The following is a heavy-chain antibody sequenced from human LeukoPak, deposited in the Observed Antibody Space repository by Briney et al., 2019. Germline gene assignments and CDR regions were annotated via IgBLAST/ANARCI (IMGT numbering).Heavy chain of an antibody. CDR2: IRRDGSET. J-gene: IGHJ3*02. CDR1: GFTFSSYW. CDR3: ARDDTHYGSSGSFYDAFDI. D-gene: IGHD3-22*01. Sequence: GGSLRLSCVASGFTFSSYWMTWVRRAPGKGLEWVANIRRDGSETHYVDSVMGRFTISRDNAKNSLYLQMNSLRAEDTAVYYCARDDTHYGSSGSFYDAFDIWGQGTMVTVSS. V-gene: IGHV3-7*01.